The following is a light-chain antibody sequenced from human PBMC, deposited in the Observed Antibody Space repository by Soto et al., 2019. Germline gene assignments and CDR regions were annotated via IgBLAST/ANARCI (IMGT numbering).Light chain of an antibody. Sequence: EIVLTQSPGTLSLSPGERATLSCRASQGVSTSYLDGYQQKPGQAPRLLIYGASSRASGIPDRFSGSGSGTDFTLTINRLEPEDFAVYYCQQYDSSTYTFGQGTKLEIK. CDR2: GAS. J-gene: IGKJ2*01. V-gene: IGKV3-20*01. CDR3: QQYDSSTYT. CDR1: QGVSTSY.